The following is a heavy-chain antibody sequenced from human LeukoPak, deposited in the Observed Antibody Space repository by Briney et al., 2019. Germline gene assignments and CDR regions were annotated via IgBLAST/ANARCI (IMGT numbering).Heavy chain of an antibody. D-gene: IGHD6-13*01. CDR2: INHSGST. V-gene: IGHV4-34*01. J-gene: IGHJ3*02. CDR1: GGSFSGYY. CDR3: ARGQVLSSQGAFDI. Sequence: SETLSLTCAVYGGSFSGYYWSWIRQPPGKGLEWIGEINHSGSTNYNPSLKSRVTISVDTSKNQFSLKLSSVTAADTAVYYCARGQVLSSQGAFDIWGQGTMVTVSS.